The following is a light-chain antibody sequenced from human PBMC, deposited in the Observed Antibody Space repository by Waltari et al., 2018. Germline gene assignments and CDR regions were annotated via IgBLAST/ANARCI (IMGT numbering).Light chain of an antibody. J-gene: IGKJ1*01. Sequence: QSLLQSDGNTYLNWFRQRPGQSPRRLIYKVFNRDSGVPDRFSGSGSGTDFTLKISRVEAEDVGTYYCMQATQWPLTFGQGTKVEIK. CDR1: QSLLQSDGNTY. CDR3: MQATQWPLT. V-gene: IGKV2-30*02. CDR2: KVF.